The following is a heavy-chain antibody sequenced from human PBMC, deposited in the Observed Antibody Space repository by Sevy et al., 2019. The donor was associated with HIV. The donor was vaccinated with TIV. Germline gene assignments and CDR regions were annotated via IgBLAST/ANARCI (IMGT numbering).Heavy chain of an antibody. Sequence: ASVKVSCKASGYTFTSYGISWVRQAPGQGLEWMGWISAYNGNTNYAQKLQGRVTMTTDTSTSTAYMELRSLRSDDTAMYYCARAVTGYCSGGSCYYYGMDVWGQGTTVTVSS. CDR2: ISAYNGNT. CDR3: ARAVTGYCSGGSCYYYGMDV. V-gene: IGHV1-18*01. J-gene: IGHJ6*02. CDR1: GYTFTSYG. D-gene: IGHD2-15*01.